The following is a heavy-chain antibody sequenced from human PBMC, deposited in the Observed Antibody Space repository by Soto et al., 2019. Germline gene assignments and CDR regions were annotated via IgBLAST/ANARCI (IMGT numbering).Heavy chain of an antibody. D-gene: IGHD3-22*01. V-gene: IGHV1-46*01. CDR2: INPSGGST. CDR1: GYTFTSYY. Sequence: ASVKVSCKASGYTFTSYYMHWVRQATGQGLEWMGIINPSGGSTSYAQKFQGRVTMTRDTSTSTVYMELSSLRSEDTAVYYCARADGAYYYDSSGYYWGQGTLVTVSS. CDR3: ARADGAYYYDSSGYY. J-gene: IGHJ4*02.